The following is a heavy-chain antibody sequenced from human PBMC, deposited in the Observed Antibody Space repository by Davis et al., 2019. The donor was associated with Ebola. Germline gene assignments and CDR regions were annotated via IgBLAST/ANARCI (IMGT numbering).Heavy chain of an antibody. Sequence: GESLKISCAASGFTFSDYYMSWIRQAPGKGLEWVSYISSSGSTIYYADSVKGRFTISRDNAKNTLYLQMNSLRAKDTAVYYCAKDQDVVVPAAIEGGWFDPWGQGTLVTVSS. CDR1: GFTFSDYY. V-gene: IGHV3-11*01. J-gene: IGHJ5*02. CDR3: AKDQDVVVPAAIEGGWFDP. CDR2: ISSSGSTI. D-gene: IGHD2-2*02.